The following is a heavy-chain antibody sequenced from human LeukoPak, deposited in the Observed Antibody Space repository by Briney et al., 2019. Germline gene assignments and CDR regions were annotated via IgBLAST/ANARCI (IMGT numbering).Heavy chain of an antibody. CDR2: IYHTGST. J-gene: IGHJ5*02. D-gene: IGHD2-15*01. Sequence: SQTLSLTCDVSGGSISSGLYSWSWIRQPLGKGLEWIGYIYHTGSTYYNPSLKSRVTISVDTSKNQFSLRLSSVTAADTAVYYCARLQYCSGASCYWFDPWGQGTLVTVSS. CDR1: GGSISSGLYS. V-gene: IGHV4-30-2*01. CDR3: ARLQYCSGASCYWFDP.